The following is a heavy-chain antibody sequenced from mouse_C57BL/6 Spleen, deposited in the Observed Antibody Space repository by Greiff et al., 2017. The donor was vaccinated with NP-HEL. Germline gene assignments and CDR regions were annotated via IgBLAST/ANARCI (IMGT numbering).Heavy chain of an antibody. V-gene: IGHV1-39*01. Sequence: VQLQQSGPELVKPGASVKISCKASGYSFTDYNMNWVKQSNGKSLEWIGVINPNYGTTSYNQKFKGKATLTVDQSSSTAYMQLNSLTSEYSAVYYCARKPYYYGSTPWYAMDYWGQGTSVTVSS. CDR2: INPNYGTT. CDR3: ARKPYYYGSTPWYAMDY. D-gene: IGHD1-1*01. CDR1: GYSFTDYN. J-gene: IGHJ4*01.